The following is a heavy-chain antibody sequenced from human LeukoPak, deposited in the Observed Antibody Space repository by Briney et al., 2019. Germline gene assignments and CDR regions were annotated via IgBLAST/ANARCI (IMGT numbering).Heavy chain of an antibody. CDR3: AREIRGVGYFDWPWYNWFDP. D-gene: IGHD3-9*01. J-gene: IGHJ5*02. V-gene: IGHV3-33*01. Sequence: GRSLRLSCAASGFTFSSYGMHWVRQAPGKGLEWVAVIWYDGSNKYYADSVKGRFTISRDNSKNTLYLQMNSLRAEDTAVYYCAREIRGVGYFDWPWYNWFDPWGQGTLVTVSS. CDR2: IWYDGSNK. CDR1: GFTFSSYG.